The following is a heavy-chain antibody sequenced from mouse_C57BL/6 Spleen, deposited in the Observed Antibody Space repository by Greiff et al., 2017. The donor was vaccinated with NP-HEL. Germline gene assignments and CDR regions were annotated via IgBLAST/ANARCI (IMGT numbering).Heavy chain of an antibody. Sequence: VQLQQSGAELARPGASVKLSCKASGYTFTSYGISWVKQRTGQGLEWIGEIYPRSGNTYYNEKFKGKATLTADKSSSTAYMELRSLTSEDSAVYFCARRSLITTVVAHFDYWGQGTTLTVSS. CDR1: GYTFTSYG. CDR3: ARRSLITTVVAHFDY. J-gene: IGHJ2*01. D-gene: IGHD1-1*01. CDR2: IYPRSGNT. V-gene: IGHV1-81*01.